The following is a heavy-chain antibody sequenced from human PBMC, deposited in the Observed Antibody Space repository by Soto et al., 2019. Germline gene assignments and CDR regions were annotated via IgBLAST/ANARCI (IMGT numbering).Heavy chain of an antibody. CDR1: GYTFTSYA. CDR2: INAGNGNT. D-gene: IGHD3-3*01. V-gene: IGHV1-3*01. Sequence: ASVKVSCKASGYTFTSYAMHWVREAPGQRLEWMGWINAGNGNTKYSQKFQGRVTITRDTSASTAYMELSSLRSEDTAVYYCARRAYYDFWRGYPRRVSDYCYMDVWGKGTTVTVSS. J-gene: IGHJ6*03. CDR3: ARRAYYDFWRGYPRRVSDYCYMDV.